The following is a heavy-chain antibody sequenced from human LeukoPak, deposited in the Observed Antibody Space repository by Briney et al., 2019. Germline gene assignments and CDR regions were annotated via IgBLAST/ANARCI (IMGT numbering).Heavy chain of an antibody. D-gene: IGHD6-19*01. CDR1: GGSISSSNW. J-gene: IGHJ6*02. CDR2: IYHSGST. Sequence: PSETLSLTCAVSGGSISSSNWWSWVRQPPGKGLEWIGEIYHSGSTNYNPSLKSRVTISVDKSKNQFSLKLSSVTAADTAVYYCARDTPAGIAVAGTRPNYGMDVWGQGTTVTVSS. V-gene: IGHV4-4*02. CDR3: ARDTPAGIAVAGTRPNYGMDV.